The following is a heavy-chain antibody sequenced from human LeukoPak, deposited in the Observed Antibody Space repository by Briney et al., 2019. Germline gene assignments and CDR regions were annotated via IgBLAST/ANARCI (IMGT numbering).Heavy chain of an antibody. CDR1: GGPISNRDWY. CDR2: IFNSGSFNSGAT. V-gene: IGHV4-39*07. Sequence: PSETLSLTCTVSGGPISNRDWYWGWIRQPPGKGLEWIGSIFNSGSFNSGATYSNPSLRSRMTISMDTATNQFSLRLSSVTAADTAVYFCARSPGFGSSWYDYWGQGTLVTVSS. D-gene: IGHD6-13*01. J-gene: IGHJ4*02. CDR3: ARSPGFGSSWYDY.